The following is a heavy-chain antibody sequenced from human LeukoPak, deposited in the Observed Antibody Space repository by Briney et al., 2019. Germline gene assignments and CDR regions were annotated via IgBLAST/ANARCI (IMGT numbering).Heavy chain of an antibody. D-gene: IGHD3-3*01. CDR1: GFTFSNYW. V-gene: IGHV3-30*02. CDR3: AVTLRFLEWSPFDY. J-gene: IGHJ4*02. Sequence: GGSLRLSCAASGFTFSNYWMSWVRQAPGKGLEWVAFIRYDGSNKYYADSVKGRFTISRDNSKNTLYLQMNSLRAEDTAVYYCAVTLRFLEWSPFDYWGQGTLVTVSS. CDR2: IRYDGSNK.